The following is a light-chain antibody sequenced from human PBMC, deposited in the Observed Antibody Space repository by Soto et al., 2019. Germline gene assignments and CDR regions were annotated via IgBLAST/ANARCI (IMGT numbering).Light chain of an antibody. J-gene: IGLJ2*01. Sequence: QSALTQPASVSGSPGQSITISCTGTSSDVGGYNYVSWYQQHTGKAPKLMIYDVSNRPSGVSNRFSGSKSGNTASLTISGLQAEDEADYYCSSYTSSSTLGVFGGGTQVTV. V-gene: IGLV2-14*01. CDR2: DVS. CDR3: SSYTSSSTLGV. CDR1: SSDVGGYNY.